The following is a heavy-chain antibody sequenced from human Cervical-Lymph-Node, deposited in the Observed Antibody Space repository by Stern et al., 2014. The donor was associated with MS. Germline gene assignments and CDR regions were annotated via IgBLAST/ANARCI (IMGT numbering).Heavy chain of an antibody. J-gene: IGHJ4*02. CDR3: VRAREGYYFDY. Sequence: ESGPALVKPTQTLTLTCTFSGFSLSTTGMCLSWIRQPPWKALEWLALLDWDGDKYYSTALKTRLTISKDTSKNQVVLTMTNMAPLDTATYFCVRAREGYYFDYWGQGIPVTVSS. CDR2: LDWDGDK. V-gene: IGHV2-70*01. D-gene: IGHD2-21*01. CDR1: GFSLSTTGMC.